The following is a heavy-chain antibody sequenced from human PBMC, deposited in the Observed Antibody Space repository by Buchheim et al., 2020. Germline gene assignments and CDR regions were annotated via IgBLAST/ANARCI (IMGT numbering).Heavy chain of an antibody. J-gene: IGHJ5*02. V-gene: IGHV1-2*02. CDR2: INPDNGGT. D-gene: IGHD2-2*01. CDR3: ARYCSSTSCSSVDP. Sequence: QVQLVQSGAEVKKPGASVKVSCKASGYIFTGYYIHWVRQAPGQGLEWMGWINPDNGGTNYAQKFQGRVTMTRDTSISTAYMELSRLRSDDTAVYYCARYCSSTSCSSVDPWGQGTL. CDR1: GYIFTGYY.